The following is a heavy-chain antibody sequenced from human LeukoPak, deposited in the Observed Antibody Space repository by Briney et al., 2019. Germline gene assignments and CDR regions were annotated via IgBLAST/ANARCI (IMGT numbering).Heavy chain of an antibody. J-gene: IGHJ4*02. CDR1: GGTFSSYA. CDR2: INPNSGGT. Sequence: ASVKVSCKASGGTFSSYAISWVRQAPGQGLEWMGWINPNSGGTNYAQKFQGRVTMTRDTSISTAYMELSRLRSDDTAVYYCARDISVGSGYYFSFDYWGRGTLVTVSS. D-gene: IGHD3-22*01. CDR3: ARDISVGSGYYFSFDY. V-gene: IGHV1-2*02.